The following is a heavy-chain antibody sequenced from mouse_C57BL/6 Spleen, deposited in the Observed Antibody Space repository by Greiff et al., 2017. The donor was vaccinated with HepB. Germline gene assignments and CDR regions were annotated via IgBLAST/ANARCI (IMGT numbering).Heavy chain of an antibody. V-gene: IGHV8-12*01. D-gene: IGHD2-2*01. CDR3: ARGYYGYGFAY. Sequence: QVTLKESGPGILQSSQTLSLTCSFSGFSLSTSGMGVSWIRQPSGKGLEWLAHIYWDDDKRYNPSLKSRLTISKDTSRNQVFLKITSVDTADTATYYCARGYYGYGFAYWGQGTLVTVSA. CDR1: GFSLSTSGMG. CDR2: IYWDDDK. J-gene: IGHJ3*01.